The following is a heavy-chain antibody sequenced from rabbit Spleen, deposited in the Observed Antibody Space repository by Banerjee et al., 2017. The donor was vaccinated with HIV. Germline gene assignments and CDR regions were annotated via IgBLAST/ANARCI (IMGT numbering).Heavy chain of an antibody. D-gene: IGHD8-1*01. V-gene: IGHV1S45*01. CDR3: ARDAGTSFSTYGMDL. J-gene: IGHJ6*01. CDR1: GVSFNDKDV. Sequence: QEPLVESGGGLVQPEGSLTLTCKASGVSFNDKDVMCWVRQAPGKGLEWIAYIYAGSSGTTYYASWAKGRFTISKTSSTTVTLQIASLTAADMATYFCARDAGTSFSTYGMDLWGQGTLVTVS. CDR2: IYAGSSGTT.